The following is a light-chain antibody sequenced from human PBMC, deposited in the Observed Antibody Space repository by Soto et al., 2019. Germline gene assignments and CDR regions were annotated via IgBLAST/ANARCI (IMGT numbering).Light chain of an antibody. CDR2: KVS. V-gene: IGKV2-30*02. J-gene: IGKJ4*01. Sequence: DVVMTQSPLSLPVTLGQPASISCRSSQSLVHSDGNTYLSWFQQRPGQSPRRLIYKVSDRDSGVPDRFSGSGSGTDFTLKISGVAADDFGIYWCMQGTQRPRNFGGGTKGDIK. CDR3: MQGTQRPRN. CDR1: QSLVHSDGNTY.